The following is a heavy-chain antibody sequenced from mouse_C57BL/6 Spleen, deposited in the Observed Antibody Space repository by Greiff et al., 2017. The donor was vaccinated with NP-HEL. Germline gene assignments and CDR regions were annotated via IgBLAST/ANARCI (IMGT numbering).Heavy chain of an antibody. V-gene: IGHV3-6*01. CDR2: ISYDGSN. J-gene: IGHJ4*01. D-gene: IGHD1-1*01. Sequence: ESGPGLVKPSQSLSLTCSVTGYSITSGYYWNWIRQFPGNKLEWMGYISYDGSNNYNPSLKNRISITRDTSKNQFFLKLNSVTTEDTATYYCARDYYRGYAMDYWGQGTSVTVSS. CDR1: GYSITSGYY. CDR3: ARDYYRGYAMDY.